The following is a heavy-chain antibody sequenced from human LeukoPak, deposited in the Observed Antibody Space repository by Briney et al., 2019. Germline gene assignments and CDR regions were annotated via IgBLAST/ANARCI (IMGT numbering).Heavy chain of an antibody. J-gene: IGHJ6*02. D-gene: IGHD3-22*01. CDR1: GYTFTGYY. CDR2: INPNSGGT. Sequence: ASVKVSCKVSGYTFTGYYMHWVRQAPGQGLEWMGWINPNSGGTNYAQKFQGWVTMTRDTSISTAYMELSRLRSDDTAVYYCARALDYYDSSGYQYYYYGMDVWGQGTTVTVSS. CDR3: ARALDYYDSSGYQYYYYGMDV. V-gene: IGHV1-2*04.